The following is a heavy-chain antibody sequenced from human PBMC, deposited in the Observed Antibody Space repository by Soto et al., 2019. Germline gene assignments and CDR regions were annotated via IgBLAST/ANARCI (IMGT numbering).Heavy chain of an antibody. V-gene: IGHV3-15*07. CDR3: IWQQDFYYGRAV. Sequence: EVQLVESGGGLVTPGGSLTLSCAASGFSFSPAWMNWVRQAPGKGLEWVGLIKSKGGGGTADYAAPVKGRFIISRDYSKNTIYLQMNSLKPGATALYYCIWQQDFYYGRAVWGQGTTVTVSS. D-gene: IGHD6-13*01. CDR1: GFSFSPAW. J-gene: IGHJ6*02. CDR2: IKSKGGGGTA.